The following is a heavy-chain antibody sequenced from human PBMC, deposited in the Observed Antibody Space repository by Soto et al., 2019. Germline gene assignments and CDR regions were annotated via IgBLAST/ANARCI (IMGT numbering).Heavy chain of an antibody. D-gene: IGHD2-8*02. CDR2: INHSGST. CDR3: ARDKITGLFAY. Sequence: QVQLQQWGAGLLKPSETLSLTCAVYGGSFSGYYWTWIRQPPGTGLEWIGEINHSGSTNYNPSLTXXDTTAVDTSKTQFSLKLTSVTAADTAVYYCARDKITGLFAYWGQGTLVTVSS. CDR1: GGSFSGYY. V-gene: IGHV4-34*01. J-gene: IGHJ4*02.